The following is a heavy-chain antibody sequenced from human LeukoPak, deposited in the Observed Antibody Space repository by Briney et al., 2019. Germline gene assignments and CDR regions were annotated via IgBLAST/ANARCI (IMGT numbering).Heavy chain of an antibody. D-gene: IGHD3-3*01. CDR3: ARGMKVGVVTYYYMDV. CDR1: GGSISSYY. J-gene: IGHJ6*03. Sequence: SETLSLTCTVSGGSISSYYWSWIRQPPGKGLEWIGAIYYSGGTNYNPSLKRRLTTSVDTSKNQFSLKLSSVTAADTAVYYCARGMKVGVVTYYYMDVWGKGTTVTVSS. V-gene: IGHV4-59*01. CDR2: IYYSGGT.